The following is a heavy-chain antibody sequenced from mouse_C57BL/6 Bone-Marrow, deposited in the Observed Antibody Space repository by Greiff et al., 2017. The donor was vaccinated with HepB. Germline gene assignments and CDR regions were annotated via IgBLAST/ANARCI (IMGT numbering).Heavy chain of an antibody. V-gene: IGHV5-4*01. D-gene: IGHD2-4*01. CDR3: ARDRDDYSYFDY. J-gene: IGHJ2*01. Sequence: EVMLVESGGGLVKPGGSLKLSCAASGFTFSSYAMSWVRQTPEKRLEWVATISDGGSYTYYPDNVKGRFTISRDNAKNNLYLQMSHLKSEDTAMYYCARDRDDYSYFDYWGQGTTLTVSS. CDR1: GFTFSSYA. CDR2: ISDGGSYT.